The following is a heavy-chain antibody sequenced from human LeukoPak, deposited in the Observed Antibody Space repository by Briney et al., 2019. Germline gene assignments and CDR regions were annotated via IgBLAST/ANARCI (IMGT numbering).Heavy chain of an antibody. CDR3: ARGMALAAVFDY. CDR2: INHSGSI. D-gene: IGHD2-15*01. V-gene: IGHV4-34*01. Sequence: PSETLSLTCVVYGGSFSGYYWNWIRQPPGKGLEWIGEINHSGSINYNPSLKSRVTISVDTSKNQLSLEVSSVTAADTAVYYCARGMALAAVFDYWGQGTLVTVSS. J-gene: IGHJ4*02. CDR1: GGSFSGYY.